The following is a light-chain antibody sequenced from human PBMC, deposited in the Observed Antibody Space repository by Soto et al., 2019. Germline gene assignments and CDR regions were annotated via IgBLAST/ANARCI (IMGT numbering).Light chain of an antibody. J-gene: IGLJ1*01. CDR1: KNDIGVYDF. CDR3: KSYAGSNTYV. Sequence: QSALTQPPSPSGSPGQSITIFCTGTKNDIGVYDFVSWYQHHPGKAPRLIIYEVVQRPSGVPDRFSGSKSGNTASLTVSGLQAADEADYFCKSYAGSNTYVFGSGTKVTVL. V-gene: IGLV2-8*01. CDR2: EVV.